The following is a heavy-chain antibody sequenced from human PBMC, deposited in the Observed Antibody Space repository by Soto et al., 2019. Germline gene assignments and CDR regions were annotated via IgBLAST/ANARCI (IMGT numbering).Heavy chain of an antibody. Sequence: AAVKVSCKASGYTFSLYAMHWVRQAPGQRLEWMGWINAGNGYKKYSQKFQGRVTITRDTSATTAYMELTNLRSQDTAMYYCARASQYYDSSGFYYWAQGTLVTVSS. D-gene: IGHD3-22*01. V-gene: IGHV1-3*01. CDR1: GYTFSLYA. J-gene: IGHJ4*02. CDR2: INAGNGYK. CDR3: ARASQYYDSSGFYY.